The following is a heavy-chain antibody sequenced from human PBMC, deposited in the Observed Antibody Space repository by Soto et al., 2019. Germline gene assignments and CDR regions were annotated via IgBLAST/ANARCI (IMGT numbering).Heavy chain of an antibody. CDR2: IYYSGST. CDR1: GGSISSYY. V-gene: IGHV4-59*12. Sequence: SETLSLTCTVSGGSISSYYWSWIRQPPGKGLEWIGYIYYSGSTNYNPSLKSRVTISVDTSKNQFSLKLSSVTAADTAVYYCASILSPYYYDSSYLNWGQGTLVTVSS. D-gene: IGHD3-22*01. J-gene: IGHJ4*02. CDR3: ASILSPYYYDSSYLN.